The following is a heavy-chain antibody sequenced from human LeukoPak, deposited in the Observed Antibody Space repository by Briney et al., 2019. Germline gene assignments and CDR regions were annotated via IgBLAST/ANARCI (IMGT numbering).Heavy chain of an antibody. D-gene: IGHD3-22*01. CDR2: INPNSGGT. V-gene: IGHV1-2*02. Sequence: ASVKVSCKASGYTFTGYYMHWVRQAPGQGLEWMGWINPNSGGTNYAQKFQGRVTMTRDTSISTAYMELSRLRSDDTAVYYCARPYYYDSSGYYPYYFDYWGQGTLVTVSS. J-gene: IGHJ4*02. CDR1: GYTFTGYY. CDR3: ARPYYYDSSGYYPYYFDY.